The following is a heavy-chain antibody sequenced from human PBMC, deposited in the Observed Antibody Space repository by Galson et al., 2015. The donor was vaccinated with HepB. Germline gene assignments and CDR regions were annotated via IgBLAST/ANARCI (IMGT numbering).Heavy chain of an antibody. V-gene: IGHV3-23*01. Sequence: SLRLSCAASGFTFSIYAMSWVRQAPGKGLEWVSTVSGSGDNTYYADSVKGRFTISRDNSKNTLYLQVNRLRAEDTAVYYCAKNGANMNIFFDYWGQGTLVTVSS. D-gene: IGHD2/OR15-2a*01. CDR1: GFTFSIYA. CDR3: AKNGANMNIFFDY. CDR2: VSGSGDNT. J-gene: IGHJ4*02.